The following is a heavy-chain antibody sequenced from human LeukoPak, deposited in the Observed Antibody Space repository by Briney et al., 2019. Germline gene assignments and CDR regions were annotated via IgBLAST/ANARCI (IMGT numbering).Heavy chain of an antibody. CDR1: GYSFTSYW. Sequence: PGESLKISCKGSGYSFTSYWIGWVRQMPGKGLEWMGIIYPGDSDTRYSPSFQGQVTISADKSISTAYLQWSSLKASDTAMYYCARHDEDSSGWSAFDYWGQGTLVTVSS. V-gene: IGHV5-51*01. CDR2: IYPGDSDT. D-gene: IGHD6-19*01. J-gene: IGHJ4*02. CDR3: ARHDEDSSGWSAFDY.